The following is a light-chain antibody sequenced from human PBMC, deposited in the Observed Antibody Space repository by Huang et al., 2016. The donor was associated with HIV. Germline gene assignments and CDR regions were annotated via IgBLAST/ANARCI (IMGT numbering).Light chain of an antibody. Sequence: IMMTQSPATLSLSPGQGATLSCRASQSVSTNLAWYQQKPGQAPRLLIDDASTRATGISARFRGSGSGTEFTLTITSLQSEDCAVYFCQQYSDWPITFGPGTTVDLK. J-gene: IGKJ3*01. CDR1: QSVSTN. CDR2: DAS. CDR3: QQYSDWPIT. V-gene: IGKV3-15*01.